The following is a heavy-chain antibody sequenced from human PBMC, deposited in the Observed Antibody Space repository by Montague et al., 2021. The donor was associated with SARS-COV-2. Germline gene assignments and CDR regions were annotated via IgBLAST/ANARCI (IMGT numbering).Heavy chain of an antibody. CDR2: INHNGST. CDR1: GGSFSGYY. V-gene: IGHV4-34*01. CDR3: ARARQDVVVPALGIGAYYYYYYMDV. D-gene: IGHD2-2*01. Sequence: SETLSLTCAVYGGSFSGYYWSWIRQPPGKGLEWIGEINHNGSTXXXPSXXXRVTISVDTSKNQFSLKLSSVTAADTAVYYCARARQDVVVPALGIGAYYYYYYMDVWGKGTTVTVSS. J-gene: IGHJ6*03.